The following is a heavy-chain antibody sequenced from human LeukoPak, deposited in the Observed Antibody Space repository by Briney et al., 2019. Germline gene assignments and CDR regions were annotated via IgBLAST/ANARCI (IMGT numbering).Heavy chain of an antibody. CDR2: IYHSGST. J-gene: IGHJ4*02. D-gene: IGHD2-21*02. CDR3: ARSVVVTAYFDY. V-gene: IGHV4-59*01. Sequence: SETLSLTCTVSGGSISSYYWSWIRQPPGKGLEWIGYIYHSGSTNYNPSLKSRVTISVDTSKNQFSLKLSSVTAADTAVYYCARSVVVTAYFDYWGQGTLVTVSS. CDR1: GGSISSYY.